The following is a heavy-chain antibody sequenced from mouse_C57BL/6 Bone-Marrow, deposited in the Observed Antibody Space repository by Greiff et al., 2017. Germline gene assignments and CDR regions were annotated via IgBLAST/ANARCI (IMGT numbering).Heavy chain of an antibody. D-gene: IGHD1-1*01. J-gene: IGHJ2*01. V-gene: IGHV6-3*01. CDR1: GFTFSNYW. CDR3: TGPFLGSSLFDY. Sequence: EVKLEESGGGLVQPGGSMKLSCVASGFTFSNYWMNWVRQSPEKGLEWVAQIRLKSDNYATHYAESVKGRFTISRDDSKSSVYLQMNNLRAEDTGIYYCTGPFLGSSLFDYWGQGTTLTVSS. CDR2: IRLKSDNYAT.